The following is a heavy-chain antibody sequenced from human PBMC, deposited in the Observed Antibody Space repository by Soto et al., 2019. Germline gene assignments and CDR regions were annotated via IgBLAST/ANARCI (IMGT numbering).Heavy chain of an antibody. D-gene: IGHD6-19*01. J-gene: IGHJ4*02. CDR3: AKEDSSGYPYYFDY. CDR1: GFTFSSYG. CDR2: ISYDGSNK. V-gene: IGHV3-30*18. Sequence: QVQLVESGGGVVQPGRSLRLSCAASGFTFSSYGMHWVRQAPGKGLEWVAVISYDGSNKYYADSVKGRFTISRDNSKNTLYLPMNSLRAEDTAVYYCAKEDSSGYPYYFDYWGQGTLVTVSS.